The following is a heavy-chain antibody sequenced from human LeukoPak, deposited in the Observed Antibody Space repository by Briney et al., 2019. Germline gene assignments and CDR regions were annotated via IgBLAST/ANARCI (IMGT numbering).Heavy chain of an antibody. CDR2: MNPNSGNT. V-gene: IGHV1-8*01. CDR1: GYTFTSYD. Sequence: ASVKVSCKASGYTFTSYDINWVRQATGQGLEWMGWMNPNSGNTGYAQKFQGRVTMTRDMSTSTVYMELSSLRSEDTAVYYCARGHVDTAIGWFDPWGQGTLVTVSS. J-gene: IGHJ5*02. CDR3: ARGHVDTAIGWFDP. D-gene: IGHD5-18*01.